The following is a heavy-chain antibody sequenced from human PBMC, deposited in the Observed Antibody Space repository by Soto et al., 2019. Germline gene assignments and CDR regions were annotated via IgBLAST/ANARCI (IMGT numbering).Heavy chain of an antibody. Sequence: GASVKVSCKVSGYTLTELSMHWVRQAPGKGLEWMGGFDPEDGETIYAQKFQGRVTMTEDTSTDTAYMELSSLRSEDTAVYYCATPSHYYDSSGYLVYYFDYWGQGTLVTVS. V-gene: IGHV1-24*01. D-gene: IGHD3-22*01. J-gene: IGHJ4*02. CDR3: ATPSHYYDSSGYLVYYFDY. CDR2: FDPEDGET. CDR1: GYTLTELS.